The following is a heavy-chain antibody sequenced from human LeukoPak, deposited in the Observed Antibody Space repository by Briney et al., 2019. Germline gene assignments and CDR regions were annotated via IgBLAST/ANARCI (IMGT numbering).Heavy chain of an antibody. J-gene: IGHJ4*02. D-gene: IGHD6-13*01. CDR3: AKFYWQQLSYFDY. CDR1: GFTVSSNY. CDR2: ISGSGGST. V-gene: IGHV3-23*01. Sequence: PPGGSLRLSCAASGFTVSSNYMSWVRQAPGKGLEWVSAISGSGGSTYYADSVKGRFTISRDNSKNTLYLQMNSLRAEDTAVYYCAKFYWQQLSYFDYWGQGTLVTVSS.